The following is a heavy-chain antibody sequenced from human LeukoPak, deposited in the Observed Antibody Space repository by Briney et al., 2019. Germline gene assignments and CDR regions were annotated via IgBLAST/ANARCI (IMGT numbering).Heavy chain of an antibody. J-gene: IGHJ4*02. CDR3: ALVYYGSGSYYPY. V-gene: IGHV1-18*01. CDR2: ISAYNGNT. CDR1: GGTFSSYA. D-gene: IGHD3-10*01. Sequence: ASVKVSCKASGGTFSSYAISWVRQAPGQGLEWMGWISAYNGNTNYAQKLQGRVTMTTDTSTSTAYMELRSLRSDDTAVYYCALVYYGSGSYYPYWGQGTLVTVSS.